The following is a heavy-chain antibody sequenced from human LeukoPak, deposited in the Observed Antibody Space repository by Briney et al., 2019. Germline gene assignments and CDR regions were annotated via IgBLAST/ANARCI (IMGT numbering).Heavy chain of an antibody. V-gene: IGHV3-9*01. D-gene: IGHD4-17*01. CDR2: ISWNSGSI. CDR3: AKTSPRLGGDYPYYFDY. J-gene: IGHJ4*02. CDR1: GFTFDDYA. Sequence: PGRSLRLSCAASGFTFDDYAMHWVRQAPGKGLEWVSGISWNSGSIGYADSVKGRFTISRDNAKNSLYLQMNSLRAEDTALYYCAKTSPRLGGDYPYYFDYWGQGTLVTVSS.